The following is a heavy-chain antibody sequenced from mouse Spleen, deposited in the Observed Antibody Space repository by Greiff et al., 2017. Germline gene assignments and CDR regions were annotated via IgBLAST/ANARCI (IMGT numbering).Heavy chain of an antibody. CDR1: GFTFSDYY. Sequence: EVHLVESGGGLVQPGGSLKLSCATSGFTFSDYYMYWVRQTPEKRLEWVAYISNGGGSTYYPDTVKGRFTISRDNAKNTLYLQMSRLKSEDTAMYYCARHDYDVGWFAYWGQGTLVTVSA. J-gene: IGHJ3*01. CDR2: ISNGGGST. CDR3: ARHDYDVGWFAY. V-gene: IGHV5-12*02. D-gene: IGHD2-4*01.